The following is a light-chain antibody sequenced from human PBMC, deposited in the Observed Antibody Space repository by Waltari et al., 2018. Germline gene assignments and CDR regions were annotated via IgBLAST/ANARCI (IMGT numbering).Light chain of an antibody. Sequence: EIVLTQSPGTLSLSPGERATLSCRASQSVHSNYLAWYQQRPGRAPRLLIYGASSRATGIPDRFSGSGSGTDFILTISRLEPEDFAVFYCQQYGNSPLTFGGGTKVEIK. CDR2: GAS. CDR1: QSVHSNY. J-gene: IGKJ4*01. V-gene: IGKV3-20*01. CDR3: QQYGNSPLT.